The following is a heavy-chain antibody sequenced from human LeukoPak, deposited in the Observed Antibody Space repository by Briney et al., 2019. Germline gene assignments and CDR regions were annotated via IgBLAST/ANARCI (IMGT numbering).Heavy chain of an antibody. Sequence: GGSLRLSCAASGFTFSSYAMSSVRQAPGKGLEWVSSISTYGVSADYADSVKGRFTISRDNSKITLYLEMNNLRADDTAVYYCAKPLREYYDFWSGYYDFWGQGTLVTVSS. J-gene: IGHJ4*02. D-gene: IGHD3-3*01. CDR2: ISTYGVSA. CDR3: AKPLREYYDFWSGYYDF. V-gene: IGHV3-23*01. CDR1: GFTFSSYA.